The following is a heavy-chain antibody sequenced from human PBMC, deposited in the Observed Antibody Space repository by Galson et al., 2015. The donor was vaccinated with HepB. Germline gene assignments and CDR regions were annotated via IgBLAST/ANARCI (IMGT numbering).Heavy chain of an antibody. Sequence: SLRLSCAGSEFTFSSYAVHWVRQAPGRGLEWVADISYDGSYKFYADSVKGRFTISRDNSKDTLYLQMSSLRAEDTAVYYCAKDVSPYCGAVCHYAFDIWGQGTMVTVSS. D-gene: IGHD2-21*02. V-gene: IGHV3-30*18. CDR1: EFTFSSYA. CDR2: ISYDGSYK. CDR3: AKDVSPYCGAVCHYAFDI. J-gene: IGHJ3*02.